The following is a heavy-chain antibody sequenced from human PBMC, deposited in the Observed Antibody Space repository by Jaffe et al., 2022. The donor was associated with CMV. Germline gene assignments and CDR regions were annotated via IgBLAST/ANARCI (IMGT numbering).Heavy chain of an antibody. J-gene: IGHJ4*02. CDR1: GFTFSSYE. D-gene: IGHD6-13*01. CDR3: ARVVWSGAAGLDY. CDR2: ISGSGSTI. V-gene: IGHV3-48*03. Sequence: EVQLVESGGGLVQPGGSLRLSCAASGFTFSSYEMNWVRQAPGKGLEWVSCISGSGSTIYYADSVKGRFTISRDNAKKSLYLQMDSLRAEDTAVYYCARVVWSGAAGLDYWGQGALVTVSS.